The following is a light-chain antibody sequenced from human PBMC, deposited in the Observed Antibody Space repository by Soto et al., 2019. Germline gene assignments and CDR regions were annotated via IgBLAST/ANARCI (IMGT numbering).Light chain of an antibody. CDR1: QSVSSD. Sequence: EIVMTQSPATLSVSPGERVTLSCRASQSVSSDLAWYQQKPGQAPRLLIYGASTRATGIPARFSGRGSGTEFTLTISSLQSEDFAIYYCQQYTNWTRTFGQGTKVDIX. J-gene: IGKJ1*01. V-gene: IGKV3-15*01. CDR2: GAS. CDR3: QQYTNWTRT.